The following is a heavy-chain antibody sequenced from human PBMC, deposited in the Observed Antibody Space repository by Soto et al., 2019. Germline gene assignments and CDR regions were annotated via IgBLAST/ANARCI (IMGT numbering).Heavy chain of an antibody. D-gene: IGHD6-13*01. CDR1: GFTFSSYS. V-gene: IGHV3-48*02. Sequence: AGGSLRLSCAAPGFTFSSYSMNWVRQAPGKGLEWVSYISSSSSTIYYADSVKGRFTISRDNAKNSLYLQMNSLRDEDTAVYYCARGAAAREAYYYYYGMDVWGQGTTVTVSS. CDR3: ARGAAAREAYYYYYGMDV. CDR2: ISSSSSTI. J-gene: IGHJ6*02.